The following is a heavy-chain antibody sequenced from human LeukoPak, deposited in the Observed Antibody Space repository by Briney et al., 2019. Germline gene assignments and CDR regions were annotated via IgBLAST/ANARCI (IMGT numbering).Heavy chain of an antibody. CDR2: IYYSGST. V-gene: IGHV4-59*01. Sequence: SETLSLTCTVSGGSISSYYWSWIRQPPGKGLEWIGYIYYSGSTNYNPSLKSRVTISVDTSKNQFSLKLNSVTAADTAVYYCARVSYYYDSSGYYYFDYWGQGTLVTVST. CDR3: ARVSYYYDSSGYYYFDY. CDR1: GGSISSYY. J-gene: IGHJ4*02. D-gene: IGHD3-22*01.